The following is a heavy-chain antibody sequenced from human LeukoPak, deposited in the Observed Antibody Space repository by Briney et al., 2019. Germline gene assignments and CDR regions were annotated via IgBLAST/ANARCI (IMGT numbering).Heavy chain of an antibody. D-gene: IGHD3-22*01. CDR2: IWYGGSNK. J-gene: IGHJ6*03. Sequence: PGGSLRLSCAASGFTFSSYGMHWVRQAPGKGLEWVAVIWYGGSNKYYADSVKGRFTISRDNSKNTLYLQMNSLRAEDTAVYYCAKDGNSSASSFHYYYYMDVWGKGTTVTVSS. V-gene: IGHV3-30*02. CDR1: GFTFSSYG. CDR3: AKDGNSSASSFHYYYYMDV.